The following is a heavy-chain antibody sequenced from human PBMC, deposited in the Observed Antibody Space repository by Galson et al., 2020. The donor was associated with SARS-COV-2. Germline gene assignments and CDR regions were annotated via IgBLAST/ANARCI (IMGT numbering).Heavy chain of an antibody. CDR2: IDWDDEK. V-gene: IGHV2-70*01. J-gene: IGHJ6*02. D-gene: IGHD6-19*01. CDR1: GFSLSTSGMC. CDR3: ARNPRGGYSSGRYYDGMDV. Sequence: SGPTLVKPTQTLTLTCTFSGFSLSTSGMCVSWIRQPPGKALEWLALIDWDDEKFYSTSLKTRLTISKDTSKNQVVLTMTNMDPVDTATYYGARNPRGGYSSGRYYDGMDVWGQGTTVTVSS.